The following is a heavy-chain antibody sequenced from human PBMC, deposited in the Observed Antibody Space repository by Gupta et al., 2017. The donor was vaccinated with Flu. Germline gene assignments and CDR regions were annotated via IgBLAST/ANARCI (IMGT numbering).Heavy chain of an antibody. Sequence: EVQLVESGGGLVQPGGSLRLSCEASGFTFSSYEMNWVRQAPGKGLEWVSYISDSGTTIYYADSVKGRFTISRDNAKNSLYLQMNSLRAEDTAIYYCASQTISCCAGPLDYWGQGTLVTVSS. J-gene: IGHJ4*02. CDR2: ISDSGTTI. CDR1: GFTFSSYE. CDR3: ASQTISCCAGPLDY. V-gene: IGHV3-48*03. D-gene: IGHD3-3*01.